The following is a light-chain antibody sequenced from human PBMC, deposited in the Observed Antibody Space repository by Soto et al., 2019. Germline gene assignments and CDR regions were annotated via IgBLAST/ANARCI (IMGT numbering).Light chain of an antibody. Sequence: EIVLTQSPDTLSLSPGERATLSCRASQTVSRSSLAWHQQTPGQTPRLLVYGASSRATGIPDRFSGSGSGTDFTLTISRLEPEDFAVYYCQQHGNSPKTFGQGTRLEI. CDR1: QTVSRSS. J-gene: IGKJ5*01. V-gene: IGKV3-20*01. CDR3: QQHGNSPKT. CDR2: GAS.